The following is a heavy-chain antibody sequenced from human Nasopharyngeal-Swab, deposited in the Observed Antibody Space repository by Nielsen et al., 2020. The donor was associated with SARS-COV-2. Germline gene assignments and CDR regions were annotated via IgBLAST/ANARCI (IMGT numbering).Heavy chain of an antibody. Sequence: GESLKISCAVSGFIVSSTYMSWVRQAPGKGLVWVSRIRDDDSGTDYADSVKGRFTISRDNAKNTLYLQMNSLRAEDTAVYYCTRNRDWNAFDVWGQGTMVTVSS. CDR3: TRNRDWNAFDV. CDR1: GFIVSSTY. D-gene: IGHD1-1*01. V-gene: IGHV3-74*01. CDR2: IRDDDSGT. J-gene: IGHJ3*01.